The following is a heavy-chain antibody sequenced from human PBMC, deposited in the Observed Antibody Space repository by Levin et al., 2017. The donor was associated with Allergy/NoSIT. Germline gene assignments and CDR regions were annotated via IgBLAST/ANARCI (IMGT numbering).Heavy chain of an antibody. Sequence: SETLSLTCAVYGGSFSGYYWSWIRQPPGKGLEWIGEINHSGSTNYNPSLKSRVTISVDTSKNQFSLKLSSVTAADTAVYYCASRGGYSYGSPSLYYWGQGTLVTVSS. CDR3: ASRGGYSYGSPSLYY. J-gene: IGHJ4*02. D-gene: IGHD5-18*01. CDR1: GGSFSGYY. V-gene: IGHV4-34*01. CDR2: INHSGST.